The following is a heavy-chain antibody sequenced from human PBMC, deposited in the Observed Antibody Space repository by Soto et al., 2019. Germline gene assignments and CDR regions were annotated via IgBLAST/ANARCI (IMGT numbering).Heavy chain of an antibody. J-gene: IGHJ3*02. V-gene: IGHV4-34*01. CDR3: ARASSGWYLNAFDI. CDR2: INHSGST. CDR1: GGSFSGYY. Sequence: SETLSLTCAVYGGSFSGYYWRWIRQPPGKGLEWIGEINHSGSTNYNPSLKSRVTISVDTSKNQFSLKLSSVTAADTAVYYCARASSGWYLNAFDIWGQGTMVTVSS. D-gene: IGHD6-19*01.